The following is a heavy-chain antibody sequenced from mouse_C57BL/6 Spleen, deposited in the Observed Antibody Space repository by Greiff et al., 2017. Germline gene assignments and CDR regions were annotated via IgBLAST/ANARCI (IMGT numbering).Heavy chain of an antibody. CDR1: GYSFTGYF. J-gene: IGHJ1*03. D-gene: IGHD1-1*01. Sequence: VQLPQSGPELVTPGASVKISCKASGYSFTGYFMNWVKQSHGKSLAWIGRINPYNGDTFYNQKFKGKATLPVDKSSSPAHRELLSLTSEDSAVYFCATDRITTVVATTDWYCDVGGTGTTGTVSS. CDR3: ATDRITTVVATTDWYCDV. V-gene: IGHV1-37*01. CDR2: INPYNGDT.